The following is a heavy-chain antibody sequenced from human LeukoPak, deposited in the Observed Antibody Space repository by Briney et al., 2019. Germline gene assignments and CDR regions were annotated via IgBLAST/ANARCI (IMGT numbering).Heavy chain of an antibody. V-gene: IGHV4-59*01. Sequence: ASETLSLTCTVSGGSISSYYWSWIRQPPGKGLEWIGYIYYSGSTNYNPSLKSRVTISVDTSKNQFSLKLSSVTAADTAVYCCARGRAYCGGDCYPDPWGQGTLVTVSS. CDR2: IYYSGST. CDR1: GGSISSYY. CDR3: ARGRAYCGGDCYPDP. D-gene: IGHD2-21*01. J-gene: IGHJ5*02.